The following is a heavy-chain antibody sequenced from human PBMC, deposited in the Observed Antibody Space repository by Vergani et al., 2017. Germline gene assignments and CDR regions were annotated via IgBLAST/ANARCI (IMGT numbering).Heavy chain of an antibody. CDR3: AKDDIVATIWDY. J-gene: IGHJ4*02. CDR2: ISGSGGST. Sequence: EVQLLESGGGLVQPGGSLRLSCAASGFTFSSYAMSWVRQAPGKGLEWVSAISGSGGSTYYADSVKGRFTISRDNSKHTLYLQMNSLRAEDTAVYYCAKDDIVATIWDYWGQGTLVTVSS. V-gene: IGHV3-23*01. D-gene: IGHD5-12*01. CDR1: GFTFSSYA.